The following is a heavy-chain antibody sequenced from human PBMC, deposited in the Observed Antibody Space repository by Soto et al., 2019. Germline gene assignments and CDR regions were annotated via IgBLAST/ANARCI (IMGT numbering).Heavy chain of an antibody. J-gene: IGHJ4*02. Sequence: SETLSLTCTVSGGSISRYFWSWIRQPPWKGLEWIGYIFDNGGTNYNPSLRSRVAMSVDMSKSQFSLHLTSVTAADTAIYFCARLQGGDCTTGVCNLDYWGRGTLVTVSS. CDR3: ARLQGGDCTTGVCNLDY. CDR1: GGSISRYF. D-gene: IGHD2-8*01. CDR2: IFDNGGT. V-gene: IGHV4-59*08.